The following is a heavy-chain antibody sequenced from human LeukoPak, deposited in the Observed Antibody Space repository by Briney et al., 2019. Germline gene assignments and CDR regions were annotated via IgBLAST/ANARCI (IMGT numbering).Heavy chain of an antibody. CDR2: IYHSGST. D-gene: IGHD6-19*01. CDR1: GFTFSDSW. V-gene: IGHV4-4*02. Sequence: GSLRLSCVASGFTFSDSWMTWVRQTPGKGLEWIGEIYHSGSTNYSPSLRSRVTISIDKSNNLFSLKLNSVTAADTAVYYCASHSVAGSVYWGQGTLVTVSS. J-gene: IGHJ4*02. CDR3: ASHSVAGSVY.